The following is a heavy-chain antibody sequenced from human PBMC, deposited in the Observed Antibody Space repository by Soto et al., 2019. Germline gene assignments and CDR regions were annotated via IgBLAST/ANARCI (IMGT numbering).Heavy chain of an antibody. CDR1: GGSISSGGYS. Sequence: SETLSLTCAVSGGSISSGGYSWSWIRQPPGKGLEWIGYIYHSGSTYYNPSLKSRVTISVDRSKNQFSLKLSSVTAADAAVYYCARHSLRYSNWFDPWGQGTLVTVSS. V-gene: IGHV4-30-2*01. CDR2: IYHSGST. J-gene: IGHJ5*02. CDR3: ARHSLRYSNWFDP. D-gene: IGHD1-20*01.